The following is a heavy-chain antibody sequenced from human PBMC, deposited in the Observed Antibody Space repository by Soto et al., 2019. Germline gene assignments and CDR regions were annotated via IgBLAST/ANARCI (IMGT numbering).Heavy chain of an antibody. Sequence: QLQLQESGPGLVKPSETLSLTCTVSGGSISSSNYYWGWIRQPPGKGLEWIGNIYYSGSTYYNPSLKSRVTISVDTSKNQFSLKLSSVTAADTAVYYCARPSVTGTTLYWGQGTQVTVSS. CDR1: GGSISSSNYY. D-gene: IGHD1-20*01. J-gene: IGHJ4*02. CDR3: ARPSVTGTTLY. CDR2: IYYSGST. V-gene: IGHV4-39*01.